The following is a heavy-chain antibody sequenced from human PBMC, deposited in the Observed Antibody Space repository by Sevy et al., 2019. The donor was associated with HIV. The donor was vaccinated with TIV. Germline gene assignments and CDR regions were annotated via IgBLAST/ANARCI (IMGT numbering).Heavy chain of an antibody. J-gene: IGHJ6*03. D-gene: IGHD7-27*01. CDR3: ARNITGDQRYYYYMDV. CDR1: GGSISSSSYY. CDR2: IYYSGST. V-gene: IGHV4-39*01. Sequence: SETLSLTCTVSGGSISSSSYYWGWIRQPPGKGLEWIGSIYYSGSTYYNPSLKSRVTISVDTSKNQFSLKLSSVTAADTAVYYCARNITGDQRYYYYMDVWGKGTTVTVSS.